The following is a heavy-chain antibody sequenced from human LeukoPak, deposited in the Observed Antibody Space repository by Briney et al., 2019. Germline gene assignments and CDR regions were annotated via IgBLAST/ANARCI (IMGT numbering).Heavy chain of an antibody. CDR2: IIPIFGTA. J-gene: IGHJ4*02. CDR3: ARDRQTGVTSYSSGWLDY. V-gene: IGHV1-69*05. CDR1: GGTFSSYA. Sequence: GSSVKVSCKASGGTFSSYAISWVRQAPGQGLERMGRIIPIFGTANYAQKFQGRVTITTDESTSTAYMELSSLRSEDTAVYYCARDRQTGVTSYSSGWLDYWGQGTLVTVSS. D-gene: IGHD6-19*01.